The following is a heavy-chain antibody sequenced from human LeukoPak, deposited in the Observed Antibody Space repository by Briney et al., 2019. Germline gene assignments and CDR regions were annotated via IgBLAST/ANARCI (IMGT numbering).Heavy chain of an antibody. J-gene: IGHJ4*02. Sequence: PGGSLRLSCAASGFTFSSYGMHWVRQAPGKGLEWVAFIRYDGSNKYYADSVKGRFTISRDNSKNTLYLQMNSLRAEDTAVYYCAKDAAYYDNSGKVSYFDYWGQGTLVTVSS. D-gene: IGHD3-22*01. CDR2: IRYDGSNK. CDR1: GFTFSSYG. V-gene: IGHV3-30*02. CDR3: AKDAAYYDNSGKVSYFDY.